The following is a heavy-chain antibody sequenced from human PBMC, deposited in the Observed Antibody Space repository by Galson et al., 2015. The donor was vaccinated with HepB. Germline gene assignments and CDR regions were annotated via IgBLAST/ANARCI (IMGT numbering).Heavy chain of an antibody. Sequence: SLRLSCAASGFTFSSSWMSWVRQAPGKGLEWVANISPDGSEGCYVDSVRGRFIISRDNAKNSLYLQMNSLSAEDTAVYYCARGQYWGQGTLVTVSS. V-gene: IGHV3-7*04. CDR3: ARGQY. CDR1: GFTFSSSW. CDR2: ISPDGSEG. J-gene: IGHJ4*02.